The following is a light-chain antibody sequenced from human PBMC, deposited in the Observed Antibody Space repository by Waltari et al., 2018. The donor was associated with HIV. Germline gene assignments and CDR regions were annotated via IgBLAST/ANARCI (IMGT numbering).Light chain of an antibody. CDR1: QNVQNF. Sequence: VLTQSPATLSLSAEEGATLSCKASQNVQNFVAWYQLKAGQVPRLLVHDASKGATGVPGRFSGSGSGTDFTLTISGLESEDVAIYYCQQRDVWPPTFGGGTKVEIK. CDR3: QQRDVWPPT. V-gene: IGKV3-11*01. CDR2: DAS. J-gene: IGKJ4*01.